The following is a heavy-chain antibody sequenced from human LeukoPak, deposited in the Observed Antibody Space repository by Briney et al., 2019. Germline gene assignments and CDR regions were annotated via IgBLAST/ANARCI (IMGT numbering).Heavy chain of an antibody. CDR2: INHSGST. CDR1: GGSFSGYC. D-gene: IGHD3-22*01. Sequence: SETLSLTCAVYGGSFSGYCWSWIRQPPGKGLEWIGEINHSGSTNYNPSLKSRVTISVDTSKNQFSLKLSSVTAADTAVYYCARARAYYYDSSGYYSTVQIDYWGQGTLVTVSS. J-gene: IGHJ4*02. CDR3: ARARAYYYDSSGYYSTVQIDY. V-gene: IGHV4-34*01.